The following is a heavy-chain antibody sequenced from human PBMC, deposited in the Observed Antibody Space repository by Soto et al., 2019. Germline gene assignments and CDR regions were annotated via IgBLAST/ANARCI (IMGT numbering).Heavy chain of an antibody. D-gene: IGHD1-26*01. V-gene: IGHV1-69*13. CDR2: IIPIFGTA. J-gene: IGHJ4*02. CDR3: ARPIVGASNFDY. Sequence: SVKVSCKASGGTFSSYAISWVRQAPGQGLEWMGGIIPIFGTANYAQKFQGRVTITADESTSTAYMELSSLRSEDTAVYYCARPIVGASNFDYWGQGTLVTAPQ. CDR1: GGTFSSYA.